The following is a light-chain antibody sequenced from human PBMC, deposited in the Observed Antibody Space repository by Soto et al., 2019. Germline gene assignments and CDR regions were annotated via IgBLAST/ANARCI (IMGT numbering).Light chain of an antibody. CDR1: QSVSSSD. CDR2: GAS. V-gene: IGKV3-20*01. J-gene: IGKJ1*01. CDR3: HQYGISPPT. Sequence: EVVLTQSPGTLSLSPGERATLSCRASQSVSSSDLAWYQQKAGQAPRLLISGASNRATGTPDRFSGSGSGTDFTLTITSLEPEDFAVFYCHQYGISPPTFGQGTKVEI.